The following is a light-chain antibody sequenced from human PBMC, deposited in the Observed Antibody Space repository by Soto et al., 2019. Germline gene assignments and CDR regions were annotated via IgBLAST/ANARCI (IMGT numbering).Light chain of an antibody. Sequence: EIVLTQSPGTLSLSPGERATLSCRASERLSSVYLAWYQQKPGQAPRLLIRSASSRATGTPDRFSGSGSGTDFTLTISRLEPEDIAVYYCQQYSSSPLTFGGGTKVDI. CDR3: QQYSSSPLT. V-gene: IGKV3-20*01. CDR1: ERLSSVY. CDR2: SAS. J-gene: IGKJ4*01.